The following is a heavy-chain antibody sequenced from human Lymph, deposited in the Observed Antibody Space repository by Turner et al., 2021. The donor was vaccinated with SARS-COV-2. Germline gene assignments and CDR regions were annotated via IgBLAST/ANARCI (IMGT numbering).Heavy chain of an antibody. Sequence: QVQRVESRGSVVQPERSLSVTCVATGLTSSSCSMHWVRQAPGKGLAWVEVLWYDGSNKYYADYVEGRFTIYRDNSKTTLYLQMNSLRAEDTAVYYCARVKGYNGYDLRYYYGMDVWGQGTTVTVSS. CDR3: ARVKGYNGYDLRYYYGMDV. D-gene: IGHD5-12*01. V-gene: IGHV3-33*01. J-gene: IGHJ6*02. CDR2: LWYDGSNK. CDR1: GLTSSSCS.